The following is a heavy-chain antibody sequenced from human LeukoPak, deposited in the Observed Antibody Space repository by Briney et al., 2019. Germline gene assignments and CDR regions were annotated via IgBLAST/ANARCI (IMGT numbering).Heavy chain of an antibody. V-gene: IGHV3-53*01. CDR3: ARASGYYYYGMDV. Sequence: GGSLRLSCAASGFTVSSNYMSWVRQAPGKGLEWVSVIYSGGSTYYADPVKGRFTISRDNSKNTLYLQMNSLKAEDTAVYYCARASGYYYYGMDVWGKGTTVTVSS. CDR2: IYSGGST. CDR1: GFTVSSNY. J-gene: IGHJ6*04.